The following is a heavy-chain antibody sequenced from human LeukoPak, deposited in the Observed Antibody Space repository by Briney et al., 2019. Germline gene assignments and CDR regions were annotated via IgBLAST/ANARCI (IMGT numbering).Heavy chain of an antibody. CDR1: GYTLTELS. Sequence: RASVKVSCKVSGYTLTELSMHWVRPAPGKGLEWMGGIEPEDDETVYAQKFQGRDTMTEDTSTDTAYMELSSLRSEDTAVYYCATDRGGSYYWYFDLWGRGTLVTVPS. CDR3: ATDRGGSYYWYFDL. D-gene: IGHD1-26*01. J-gene: IGHJ2*01. CDR2: IEPEDDET. V-gene: IGHV1-24*01.